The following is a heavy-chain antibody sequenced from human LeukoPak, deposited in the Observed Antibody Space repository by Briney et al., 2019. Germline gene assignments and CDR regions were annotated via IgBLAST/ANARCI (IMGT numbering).Heavy chain of an antibody. Sequence: VASVKVSCKASGYAFPHYGVQWVRQAPGQTLEWMGWINAGNGDDTKYSQKFQARLTMTTDTSATTVYMELNSLRSEDTAVYYCARDATIFGVVTGAFDIWGQGTMVTVSS. CDR1: GYAFPHYG. D-gene: IGHD3-3*01. J-gene: IGHJ3*02. V-gene: IGHV1-3*01. CDR2: INAGNGDDT. CDR3: ARDATIFGVVTGAFDI.